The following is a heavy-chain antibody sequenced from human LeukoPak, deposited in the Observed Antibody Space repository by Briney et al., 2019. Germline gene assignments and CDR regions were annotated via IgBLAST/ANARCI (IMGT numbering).Heavy chain of an antibody. CDR3: ARQALYDYVWGSYRYGRHFDY. Sequence: PSQTLSLTCTISGGSISSGSYYWSWIRQPAGKGLEWIRRIYTSGSTNYNPSLKSRVTISVDTSKNQFSLKLSSVTAADTAVYYCARQALYDYVWGSYRYGRHFDYWGQGTLVTVSS. D-gene: IGHD3-16*02. CDR1: GGSISSGSYY. J-gene: IGHJ4*02. CDR2: IYTSGST. V-gene: IGHV4-61*02.